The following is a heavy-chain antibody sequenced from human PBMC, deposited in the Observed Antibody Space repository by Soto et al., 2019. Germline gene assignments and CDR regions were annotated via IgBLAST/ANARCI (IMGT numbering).Heavy chain of an antibody. V-gene: IGHV3-30*03. Sequence: QVQLVETGGGVVQPGRSLRLSCVASGFTFSSDGMVWVRQAPGKGLEWVITISPDGRNEHYADSVKGRFTVSRDNSKNTLSLQMDSLRDEDTAVYYCTRGGTPYFDYWGQGTLVTVSS. CDR3: TRGGTPYFDY. CDR1: GFTFSSDG. D-gene: IGHD1-1*01. CDR2: ISPDGRNE. J-gene: IGHJ4*02.